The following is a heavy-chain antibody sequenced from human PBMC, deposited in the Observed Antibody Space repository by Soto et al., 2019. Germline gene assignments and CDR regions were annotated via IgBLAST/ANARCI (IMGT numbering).Heavy chain of an antibody. V-gene: IGHV3-23*04. J-gene: IGHJ4*02. Sequence: EVQLVESGGGLVKPGGSLRLSCAASGFTFSSYSMNWVRQAPGKGLEWVSSISGSGGSTYYADSVKGRFTISRDNSTNTLYLQMNSLRAEDTAVYYCEALGGNGDWGQGTLVTVSS. D-gene: IGHD1-1*01. CDR2: ISGSGGST. CDR1: GFTFSSYS. CDR3: EALGGNGD.